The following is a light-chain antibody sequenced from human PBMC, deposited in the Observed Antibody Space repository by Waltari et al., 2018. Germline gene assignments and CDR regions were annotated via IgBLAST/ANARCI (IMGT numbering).Light chain of an antibody. CDR1: QSVSKY. J-gene: IGKJ1*01. CDR3: QSYVRLPAT. CDR2: DAS. Sequence: EIVLTQPPGTLSLSPGERATLSCRASQSVSKYLAWYQQKPGQAPRLLIYDASIRVTGVPDRFSGSGSGTDCSLTISRLEPEDFAVYYFQSYVRLPATFGQGTKVEIK. V-gene: IGKV3D-20*02.